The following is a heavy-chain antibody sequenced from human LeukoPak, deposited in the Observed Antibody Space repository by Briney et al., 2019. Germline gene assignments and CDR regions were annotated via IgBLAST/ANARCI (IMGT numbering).Heavy chain of an antibody. D-gene: IGHD3-10*01. Sequence: ASVKVSCKASGYTFTSYYMHWVRQAPGKGLEWMGGFDPEDGETIYAQKFQGRVTMTEDTSTDTAYMELSSLRSEDTAVYYCATDLWFGDETDYWGQGTLVTVSS. CDR1: GYTFTSYY. CDR2: FDPEDGET. CDR3: ATDLWFGDETDY. J-gene: IGHJ4*02. V-gene: IGHV1-24*01.